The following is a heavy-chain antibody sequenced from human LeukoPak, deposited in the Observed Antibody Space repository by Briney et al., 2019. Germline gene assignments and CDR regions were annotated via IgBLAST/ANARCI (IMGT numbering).Heavy chain of an antibody. Sequence: PGGSLRLSCTASGFTFGDYAMSWVRQAPGKGLEWVGFIRSKACGGTTEYAASVKGRFTISRDDSKSIAYLQMNSLKTEDTAVYYCTIVRGGNSGYNWFDPWGQGTLVTVSS. CDR3: TIVRGGNSGYNWFDP. J-gene: IGHJ5*02. CDR1: GFTFGDYA. D-gene: IGHD4-23*01. CDR2: IRSKACGGTT. V-gene: IGHV3-49*04.